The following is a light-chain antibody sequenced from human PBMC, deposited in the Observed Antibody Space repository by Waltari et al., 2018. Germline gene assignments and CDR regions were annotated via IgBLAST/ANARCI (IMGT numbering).Light chain of an antibody. Sequence: SYELTQPPSVSVSPGQPATITCPGDALSTKFVHWFQQKSGQAPVLLIYEDNKRPSGIPERFSGSSSGTVATLTASGAQVEDEADYYCYSADSSGIYVVFGGGTKLTV. CDR3: YSADSSGIYVV. J-gene: IGLJ2*01. V-gene: IGLV3-10*01. CDR1: ALSTKF. CDR2: EDN.